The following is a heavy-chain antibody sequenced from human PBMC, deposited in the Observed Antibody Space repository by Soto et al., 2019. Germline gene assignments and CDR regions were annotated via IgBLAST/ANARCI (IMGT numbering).Heavy chain of an antibody. J-gene: IGHJ3*02. CDR2: INPNSGGT. V-gene: IGHV1-2*04. CDR1: GYTFTGYY. CDR3: ARDAVFRTYYYDSSGRRVDAFDI. D-gene: IGHD3-22*01. Sequence: VASVKVSCKASGYTFTGYYMHWVRQAPGQGLERMGWINPNSGGTNYAQKFQGWVTMTRDTSISTAYMELSRLRSDDTAVYYCARDAVFRTYYYDSSGRRVDAFDIWGQGTMVTVSS.